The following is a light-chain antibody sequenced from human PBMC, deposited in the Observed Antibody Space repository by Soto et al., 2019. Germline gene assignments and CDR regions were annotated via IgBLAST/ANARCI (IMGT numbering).Light chain of an antibody. CDR1: QSVNGNF. J-gene: IGKJ2*01. CDR2: AAS. V-gene: IGKV3-20*01. CDR3: QQYGSSLRT. Sequence: EIVLTQSPGTLSLSPGARATLSCRASQSVNGNFLAWYQQKPGQAPRLLIYAASSRATGVPDRFSGSGSGTDFSLTISRLEPEDLAVYYCQQYGSSLRTFGQGTKLEIK.